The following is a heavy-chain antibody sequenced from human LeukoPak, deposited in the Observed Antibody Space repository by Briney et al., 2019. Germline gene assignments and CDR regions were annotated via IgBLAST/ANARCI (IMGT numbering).Heavy chain of an antibody. D-gene: IGHD4-17*01. CDR1: GGSISSYY. CDR3: ARVPTGPQGYYYYMDV. V-gene: IGHV4-59*01. CDR2: IYYSGST. J-gene: IGHJ6*03. Sequence: SETLSLTCTVSGGSISSYYWSWIRQPAGKGLEWIGYIYYSGSTNYNPSLKSRVTISVDTSKNQFSLKLSSVTAADTAVYYCARVPTGPQGYYYYMDVWGKGTTVTVSS.